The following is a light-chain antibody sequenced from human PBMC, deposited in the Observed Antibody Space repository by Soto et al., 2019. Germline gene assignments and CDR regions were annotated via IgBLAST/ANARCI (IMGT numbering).Light chain of an antibody. CDR3: QQYNTYSYS. CDR1: QSISNW. Sequence: DIPMTQSPSTLSASVGDRVTITCRASQSISNWLACYQQRPGEAPKRQMYDASTLENWVPSRFSGSGSGTEFTLTMSGLRTDDFATDYCQQYNTYSYSFGQGTKLAIK. CDR2: DAS. J-gene: IGKJ2*03. V-gene: IGKV1-5*01.